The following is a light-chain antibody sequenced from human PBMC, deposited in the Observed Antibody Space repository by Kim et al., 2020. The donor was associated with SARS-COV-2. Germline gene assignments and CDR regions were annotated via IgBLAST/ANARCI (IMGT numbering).Light chain of an antibody. J-gene: IGLJ2*01. V-gene: IGLV2-8*01. CDR3: SSYTGSVNVV. Sequence: QSVTISCAETSSDVDGYSRVDWYQQHPGRVPKLMIYEVSKRPSGVPDRLSGYKSGNTASLTVSGLQAEDEADYYCSSYTGSVNVVFGGGTKLLVL. CDR2: EVS. CDR1: SSDVDGYSR.